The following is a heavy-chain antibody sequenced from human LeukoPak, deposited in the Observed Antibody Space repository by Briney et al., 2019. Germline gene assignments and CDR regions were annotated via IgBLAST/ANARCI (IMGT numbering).Heavy chain of an antibody. J-gene: IGHJ4*02. D-gene: IGHD2-2*01. CDR2: ISSSSSTI. Sequence: GGSLRLSCAASGFTFSSYGMHWVRQAPGKGLEWVSYISSSSSTIYYADSVKGRFTISRDNAKNSLYLQMNSLRAEDTAVYYCARDSRGVFDYWGQGTLVTVSS. CDR3: ARDSRGVFDY. V-gene: IGHV3-48*04. CDR1: GFTFSSYG.